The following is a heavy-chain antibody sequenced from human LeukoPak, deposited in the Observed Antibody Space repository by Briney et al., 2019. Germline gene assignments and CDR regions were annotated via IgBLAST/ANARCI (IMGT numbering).Heavy chain of an antibody. J-gene: IGHJ6*04. D-gene: IGHD4-17*01. CDR3: ARGESGMNDYGDYSYMDV. Sequence: SQTLSLTCTVSGGSISSGSYYWSWIRQPAGKGLEWIGRIYTSGSTNYNPSLKSRVTISVDTSKNQFSLKLSSVTAADTAVYYCARGESGMNDYGDYSYMDVWGKGTTVTVSS. V-gene: IGHV4-61*02. CDR1: GGSISSGSYY. CDR2: IYTSGST.